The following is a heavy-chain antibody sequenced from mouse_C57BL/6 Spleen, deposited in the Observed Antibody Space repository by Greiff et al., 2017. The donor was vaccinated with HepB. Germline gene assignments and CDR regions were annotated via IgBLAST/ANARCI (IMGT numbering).Heavy chain of an antibody. CDR2: ISYDGSN. CDR3: AREGGYYYGSLDY. CDR1: GYSITSGYY. Sequence: EVQVVESGPGLVKPSQSLSLTCSVTGYSITSGYYWNWIRQFPGNKLEWMGYISYDGSNNYNPSLKNRISIPRDPSKNQFFLKLNSVTTEDTATYYCAREGGYYYGSLDYWGQGTTLTVSS. J-gene: IGHJ2*01. V-gene: IGHV3-6*01. D-gene: IGHD1-1*01.